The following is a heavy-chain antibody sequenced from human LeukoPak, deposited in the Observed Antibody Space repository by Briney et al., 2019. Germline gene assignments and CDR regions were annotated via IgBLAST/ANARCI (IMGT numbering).Heavy chain of an antibody. CDR2: IRDDGTRQ. CDR1: GFIFGDYG. D-gene: IGHD2-2*01. J-gene: IGHJ4*02. V-gene: IGHV3-30*02. CDR3: AKGPVPFDW. Sequence: GGSLRLSCEASGFIFGDYGVHWVRQGPGEGLEWVAFIRDDGTRQHYADSVKGRFIISRDNSKSILYLQMNSLRTEDTAMYYCAKGPVPFDWWGQGTLVTVSS.